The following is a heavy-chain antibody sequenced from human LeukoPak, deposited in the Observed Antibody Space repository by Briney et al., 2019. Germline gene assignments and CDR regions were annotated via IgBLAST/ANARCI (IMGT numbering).Heavy chain of an antibody. CDR2: ISISNYM. D-gene: IGHD3-22*01. CDR3: ASVYYDSTGRNMYYFDY. V-gene: IGHV3-21*01. J-gene: IGHJ4*02. CDR1: GFTFSSYE. Sequence: PGGSLRLSCAASGFTFSSYEMNWVRQAPGKGLEWVSSISISNYMHYADSLKGRFSISRDNAENSLYLQMNSLRAEDTAVYYCASVYYDSTGRNMYYFDYWGQGALVTVSS.